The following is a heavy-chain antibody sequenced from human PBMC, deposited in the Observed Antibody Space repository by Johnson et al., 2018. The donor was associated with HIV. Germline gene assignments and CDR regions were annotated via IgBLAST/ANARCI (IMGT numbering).Heavy chain of an antibody. CDR1: GFTFSTYW. D-gene: IGHD3-3*01. CDR2: INQDGSEK. Sequence: VQLVESGGGVVQPGRSLRLSCAASGFTFSTYWMTWVRQAPGKGLEWVANINQDGSEKYYVDSVMGRFTISRDNGKNSLYLQMNSLRAEDTAVYYCAREFWLIWGQGTMVSVSS. J-gene: IGHJ3*02. CDR3: AREFWLI. V-gene: IGHV3-7*05.